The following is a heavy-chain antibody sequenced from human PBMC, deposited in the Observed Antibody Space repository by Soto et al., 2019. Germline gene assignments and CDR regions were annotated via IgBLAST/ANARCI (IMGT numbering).Heavy chain of an antibody. V-gene: IGHV3-72*01. Sequence: GGSLRLSCAASGFTLSDHYMDWVRQAPGKGLEWVARSRNKAKSYSTDYAASVKGRFTISRDDSRNSLYLQMDSLKIEDTAVYYCARALDQFDNCGQGTLVTVSS. D-gene: IGHD2-2*01. CDR3: ARALDQFDN. CDR1: GFTLSDHY. CDR2: SRNKAKSYST. J-gene: IGHJ4*02.